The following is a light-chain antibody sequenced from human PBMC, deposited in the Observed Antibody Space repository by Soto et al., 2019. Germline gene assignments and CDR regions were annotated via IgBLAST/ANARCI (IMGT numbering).Light chain of an antibody. Sequence: EIVLTQSPGTLSLSPGERATLSCRASQSVSSSYLAWYQQKPGQAPRVLIHSASIRATDIPDRFSGGGSGTDFSLTISRLQREDFAVYYCQQCGSPPFTFGPGTKVDIK. CDR2: SAS. V-gene: IGKV3-20*01. J-gene: IGKJ3*01. CDR3: QQCGSPPFT. CDR1: QSVSSSY.